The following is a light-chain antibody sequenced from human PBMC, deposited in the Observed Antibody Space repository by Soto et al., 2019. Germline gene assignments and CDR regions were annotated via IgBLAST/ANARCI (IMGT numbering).Light chain of an antibody. CDR2: DAS. V-gene: IGKV3-11*01. J-gene: IGKJ4*01. CDR1: QSVSSY. Sequence: EIVLTQSPATLSLSPGERATLSCRASQSVSSYLAWFQQKPGQAPRLLIYDASNRATGIPARFSGSGSGTDFTLTISSPEPEDFAVYYCQQRSNWRRTFGGGTKVEIK. CDR3: QQRSNWRRT.